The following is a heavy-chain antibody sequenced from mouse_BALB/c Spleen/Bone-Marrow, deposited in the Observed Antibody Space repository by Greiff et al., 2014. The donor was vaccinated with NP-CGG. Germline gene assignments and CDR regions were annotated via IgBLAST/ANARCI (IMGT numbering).Heavy chain of an antibody. CDR1: GFTFTDYY. CDR3: ARDDYYAMDY. Sequence: EVQLQQSGGGLIQPGGSLRLSCATSGFTFTDYYMSWVRQPPGKALEWLGFIRNKANGYTTEYSASVKGRFTISRDNSQNILYLQMNTLGAEDSATYYCARDDYYAMDYWGQGTSVTVSS. J-gene: IGHJ4*01. CDR2: IRNKANGYTT. V-gene: IGHV7-3*02.